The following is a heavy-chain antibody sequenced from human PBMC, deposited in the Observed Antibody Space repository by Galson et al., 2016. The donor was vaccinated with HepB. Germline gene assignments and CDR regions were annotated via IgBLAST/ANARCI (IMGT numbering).Heavy chain of an antibody. CDR1: GFSLSTSGMS. CDR3: ARVHLTTGRLEAFDV. CDR2: ITWDDDI. D-gene: IGHD1-1*01. V-gene: IGHV2-70*01. J-gene: IGHJ3*01. Sequence: PALVKPTQTLTLTCTFSGFSLSTSGMSVSWIRQPPGKALEWLALITWDDDIYYSPSLKTRLTVSKDTSNNQVVLTMTNMEPLDTGNYYCARVHLTTGRLEAFDVWGQGTLVTVSS.